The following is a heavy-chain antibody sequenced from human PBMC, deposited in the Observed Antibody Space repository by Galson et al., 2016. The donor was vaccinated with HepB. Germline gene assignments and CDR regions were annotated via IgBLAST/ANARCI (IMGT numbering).Heavy chain of an antibody. Sequence: SVKVSCKASGYTFTSDAIHWLRQAPGQRPEWMGWINVENGHTKYSQKFQGRVTITRDTYASTAFMELSRLRSEDTSVYYCARGVGLHSTSAAFDFWGQGTLVTVSS. D-gene: IGHD6-6*01. CDR1: GYTFTSDA. V-gene: IGHV1-3*01. CDR2: INVENGHT. J-gene: IGHJ4*02. CDR3: ARGVGLHSTSAAFDF.